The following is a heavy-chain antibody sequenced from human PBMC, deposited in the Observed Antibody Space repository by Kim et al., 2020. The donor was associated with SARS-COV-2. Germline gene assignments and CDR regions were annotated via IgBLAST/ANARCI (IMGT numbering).Heavy chain of an antibody. J-gene: IGHJ6*02. CDR1: GGSISSYY. CDR3: ARDGGAFDWPTYYYYGMDV. V-gene: IGHV4-59*01. D-gene: IGHD3-9*01. CDR2: IYYSGST. Sequence: SETLSLTCTVSGGSISSYYWSWIRQPPGKGLEWIGYIYYSGSTNYNPSLKSRVTISVDTSKNQFSLKLSSVTAADTAVYYCARDGGAFDWPTYYYYGMDVWGQGTTVTVSS.